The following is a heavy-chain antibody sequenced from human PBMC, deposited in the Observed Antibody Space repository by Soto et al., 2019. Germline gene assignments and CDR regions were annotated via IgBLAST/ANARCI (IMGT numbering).Heavy chain of an antibody. D-gene: IGHD5-12*01. Sequence: DVRLVESGGGLVQPGGSLRLSCAASGFPFSSHWLQWVRQVPGRGLVWVSRIDNTGSSAIYADSVRGRFTVSRDNAKDTLYLHMNSLRADDTAVYYCATLNGYDYWGQGTLVTVSS. CDR2: IDNTGSSA. V-gene: IGHV3-74*01. CDR1: GFPFSSHW. CDR3: ATLNGYDY. J-gene: IGHJ4*02.